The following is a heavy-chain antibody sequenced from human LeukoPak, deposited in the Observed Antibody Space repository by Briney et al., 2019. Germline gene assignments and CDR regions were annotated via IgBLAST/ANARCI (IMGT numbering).Heavy chain of an antibody. CDR2: IKQDGSEK. J-gene: IGHJ4*02. D-gene: IGHD3-22*01. CDR3: ARVVETDYYDSSGYLDY. CDR1: GLTFSSYW. Sequence: TGGSLRLSCAASGLTFSSYWMSWVRQAPGKGLEWVANIKQDGSEKYYVDSVKGRFTISRDNAKNSLYLQMNSLRAEDTAVYYCARVVETDYYDSSGYLDYWGQGTLVTVSS. V-gene: IGHV3-7*01.